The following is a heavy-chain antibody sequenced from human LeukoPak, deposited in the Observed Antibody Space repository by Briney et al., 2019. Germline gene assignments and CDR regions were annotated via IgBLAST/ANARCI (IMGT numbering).Heavy chain of an antibody. Sequence: PGGSLRLSCAASGFTFSTYEMNWVRQAPGKGLEWVSYISSSGSTIYYTDSVMGRFSISRNNAKNSLYLQMDSLRAEDTAVYYCARGRFYSYTYYFDYWGQGTLVTVSS. V-gene: IGHV3-48*03. J-gene: IGHJ4*02. CDR2: ISSSGSTI. D-gene: IGHD5-18*01. CDR3: ARGRFYSYTYYFDY. CDR1: GFTFSTYE.